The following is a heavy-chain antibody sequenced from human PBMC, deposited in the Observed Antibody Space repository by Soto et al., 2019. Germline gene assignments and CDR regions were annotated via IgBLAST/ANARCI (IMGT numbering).Heavy chain of an antibody. J-gene: IGHJ6*03. CDR2: INHSGST. D-gene: IGHD2-21*01. V-gene: IGHV4-34*01. CDR1: DGSFSDYY. CDR3: ARGKFCFSDYYYYYLDV. Sequence: SETLSLTCAVYDGSFSDYYWTWIRQSPGKGLEWIGEINHSGSTSYKSSLKSRVTISIDTSKNQFSLKLTSVTASDTAVYYCARGKFCFSDYYYYYLDVWGKGTTVTVSS.